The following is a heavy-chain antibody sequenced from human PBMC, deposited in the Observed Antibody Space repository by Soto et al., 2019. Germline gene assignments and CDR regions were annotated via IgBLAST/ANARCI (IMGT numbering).Heavy chain of an antibody. CDR1: GYPFTTYY. CDR2: IDPRSGGT. CDR3: ATDDYGIFPY. D-gene: IGHD3-10*01. J-gene: IGHJ4*02. Sequence: AAVKVSCKVSGYPFTTYYIHWVRQAPGQGLEWMGWIDPRSGGTVYEQKFQGRVTMTRDTSISTVYMDLSGLTSDDTALYYCATDDYGIFPYWGQGSLVTVSS. V-gene: IGHV1-2*02.